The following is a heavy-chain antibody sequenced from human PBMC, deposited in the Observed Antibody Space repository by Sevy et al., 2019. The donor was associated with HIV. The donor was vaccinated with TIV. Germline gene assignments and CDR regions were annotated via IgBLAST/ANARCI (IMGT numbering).Heavy chain of an antibody. V-gene: IGHV4-59*08. Sequence: SETLSLTCTVSGGSINSDHWNWIRQPPGKGLEWIEYVYYTGGTNYNPSLKNRVTISVDRTKNQFSLKLTSVTAADTALYYCARRNDFDIWGQGTMVTVSS. CDR3: ARRNDFDI. J-gene: IGHJ3*02. CDR1: GGSINSDH. CDR2: VYYTGGT.